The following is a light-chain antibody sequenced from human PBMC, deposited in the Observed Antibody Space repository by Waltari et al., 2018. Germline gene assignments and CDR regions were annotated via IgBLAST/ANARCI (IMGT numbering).Light chain of an antibody. CDR1: KDIRNY. Sequence: DIQMTQSPSSLSASVGDRVTITCQASKDIRNYLNWYQPKPGKAPKLLIYDASTLDAGVQSMFSGSGSGTYFTFTISSLQPEDVATYYCQQHYNLPLTFGGGTKVEI. CDR2: DAS. V-gene: IGKV1-33*01. J-gene: IGKJ4*01. CDR3: QQHYNLPLT.